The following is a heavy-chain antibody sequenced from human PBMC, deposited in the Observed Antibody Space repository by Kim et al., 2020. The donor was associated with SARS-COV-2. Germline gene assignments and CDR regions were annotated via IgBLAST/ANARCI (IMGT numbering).Heavy chain of an antibody. V-gene: IGHV3-30*18. CDR1: GFTFSSYG. Sequence: GGSLRLSCAASGFTFSSYGMHWVRQAPGKGLEWVAVISYDGSNKYYADSVKGRFTISRDNSKNTLYLQMNSLRAEDTAVYYCAKDLEYSSSSAVVGHDYWGQGTLVTVSS. CDR2: ISYDGSNK. J-gene: IGHJ4*02. D-gene: IGHD6-6*01. CDR3: AKDLEYSSSSAVVGHDY.